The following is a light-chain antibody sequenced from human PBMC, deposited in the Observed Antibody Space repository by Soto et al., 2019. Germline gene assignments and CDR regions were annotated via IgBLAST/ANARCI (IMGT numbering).Light chain of an antibody. CDR3: QQYNSYSRT. CDR2: KAS. Sequence: DIQMTQFRSTLSASVVYRVTITCRASQIISSWLAWYQQKPGKAPKLLIYKASSLESGVPSRFSGSGSGTEFTLTISSLQPDDCATYYCQQYNSYSRTFGQGTKV. V-gene: IGKV1-5*03. J-gene: IGKJ1*01. CDR1: QIISSW.